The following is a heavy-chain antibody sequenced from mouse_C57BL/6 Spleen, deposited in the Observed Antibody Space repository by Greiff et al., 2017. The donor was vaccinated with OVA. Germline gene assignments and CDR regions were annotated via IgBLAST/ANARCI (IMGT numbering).Heavy chain of an antibody. CDR1: GFNIKDYY. V-gene: IGHV14-1*01. D-gene: IGHD1-1*01. Sequence: VQLKQSGAELVRPGASVKLSCTASGFNIKDYYMHWVKQRPEQGLEWIGRIEPEDGDTEYAPKFQGKATMTVDTSSNTAYLQLSSLTSEDTAVYYCTTGNYGSSPDVWGTGPTVTVSS. J-gene: IGHJ1*03. CDR3: TTGNYGSSPDV. CDR2: IEPEDGDT.